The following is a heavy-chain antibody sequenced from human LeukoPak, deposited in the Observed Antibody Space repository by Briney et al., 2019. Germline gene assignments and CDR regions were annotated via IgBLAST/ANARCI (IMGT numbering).Heavy chain of an antibody. D-gene: IGHD2-8*01. Sequence: GGSLRLSCAASGFTFSDYYMTCIRQAPGKGLEWGLYITSSSGYTNHADSVRGRFTTSRDNAKSSLYLRMNSLRAEDTAVYYCARGEGLMADYWGQGNLVTVSS. CDR2: ITSSSGYT. J-gene: IGHJ4*02. CDR1: GFTFSDYY. V-gene: IGHV3-11*05. CDR3: ARGEGLMADY.